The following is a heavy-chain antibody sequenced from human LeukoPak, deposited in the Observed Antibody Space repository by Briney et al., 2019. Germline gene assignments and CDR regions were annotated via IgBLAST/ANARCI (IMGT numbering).Heavy chain of an antibody. V-gene: IGHV3-21*01. J-gene: IGHJ3*02. CDR3: AREVVTIFGVVIRDDAFDI. Sequence: GGSLRLPCAASGFTFSSYSMNWVRQAPGKGLEWVSSISSSSSYIYYADSVKGRFTISRDNAKNSLYLQMNSLRAEDTAVYYCAREVVTIFGVVIRDDAFDIWGQGTMVTVSS. D-gene: IGHD3-3*01. CDR2: ISSSSSYI. CDR1: GFTFSSYS.